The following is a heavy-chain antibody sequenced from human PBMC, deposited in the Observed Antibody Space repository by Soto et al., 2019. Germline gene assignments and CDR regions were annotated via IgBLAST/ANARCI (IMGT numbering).Heavy chain of an antibody. CDR2: ITGGGGTT. CDR3: AKDRHPDGIWTFDY. V-gene: IGHV3-23*01. D-gene: IGHD3-9*01. J-gene: IGHJ4*02. CDR1: GFSFSGYT. Sequence: EVQLLESGGHLIQPGESLRLSCAASGFSFSGYTMNWVRQAQGKGLEWISGITGGGGTTYYADYVKGRFTISRDDSKNILYLQMNSPRAEDTAIYYCAKDRHPDGIWTFDYWGRGTLVTDS.